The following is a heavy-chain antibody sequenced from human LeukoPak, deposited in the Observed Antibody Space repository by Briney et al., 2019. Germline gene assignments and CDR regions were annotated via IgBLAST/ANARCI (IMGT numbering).Heavy chain of an antibody. CDR2: ISGSGGST. CDR1: GFTFSIDG. CDR3: ARGARPAAPFDY. J-gene: IGHJ4*02. Sequence: GGSLRLSCVGSGFTFSIDGMNWVRQAPGKGLEWVSAISGSGGSTYYADSVKGRFTISRDNSKNTLYLQMNSLRAEDTAVYYCARGARPAAPFDYWGQGTLVTVSS. V-gene: IGHV3-23*01. D-gene: IGHD2-2*01.